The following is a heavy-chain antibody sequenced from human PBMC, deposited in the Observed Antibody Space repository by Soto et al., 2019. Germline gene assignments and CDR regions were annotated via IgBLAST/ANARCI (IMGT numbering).Heavy chain of an antibody. Sequence: EVQLVESGGGSVQPGGSLRLSCAVSGFALSSYWMHWVRQAPGKGLVWVSRIQSDGSSTNYADSVKGRFTISRDNAKNTLYLQMDSLRVEDTAVYYCAREQAVAGTTFDYWGQGTLVTVSS. J-gene: IGHJ4*02. D-gene: IGHD6-19*01. V-gene: IGHV3-74*01. CDR2: IQSDGSST. CDR3: AREQAVAGTTFDY. CDR1: GFALSSYW.